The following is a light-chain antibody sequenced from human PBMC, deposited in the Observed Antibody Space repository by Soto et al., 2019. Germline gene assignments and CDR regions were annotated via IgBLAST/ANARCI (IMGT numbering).Light chain of an antibody. CDR2: GAS. Sequence: EIVLTQSPGTLSLSPGERATLSCRASQSVSSSYLAWYQQKPGHAPRLLIYGASSRATGIPDRFSGSGSGTDFTLTISRLEPEDCAVYYCQEYGSSPPYTFGQGNKLAIK. CDR3: QEYGSSPPYT. J-gene: IGKJ2*01. V-gene: IGKV3-20*01. CDR1: QSVSSSY.